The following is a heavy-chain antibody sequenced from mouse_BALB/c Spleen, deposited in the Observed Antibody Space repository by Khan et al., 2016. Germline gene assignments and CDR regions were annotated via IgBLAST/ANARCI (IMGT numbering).Heavy chain of an antibody. Sequence: VQLKESGPGLVQPSQSLSLTCTVTGYSITSDYAWKWLRQFPGNKLAWMGYISYSGRTRYNPSLKSRISISRDTSKNQFFLQLNSVTTEDTATYYCARGATAVYAMDYWGQGTSVTVSS. CDR1: GYSITSDYA. CDR2: ISYSGRT. V-gene: IGHV3-2*02. J-gene: IGHJ4*01. D-gene: IGHD3-3*01. CDR3: ARGATAVYAMDY.